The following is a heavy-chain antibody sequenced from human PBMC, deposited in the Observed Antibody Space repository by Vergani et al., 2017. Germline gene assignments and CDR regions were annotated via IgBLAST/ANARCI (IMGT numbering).Heavy chain of an antibody. J-gene: IGHJ6*02. V-gene: IGHV4-59*13. CDR1: GGSFNTYY. CDR3: ARVMYRDEASTGYRLEGMDI. CDR2: IYSTGST. D-gene: IGHD3-9*01. Sequence: QVQLEESGPGLVKPSETLSLTCTVPGGSFNTYYWSWIRQSPGKGLEWIGYIYSTGSTNYNPSLNSRVTMSVDTPKNQFSLKLRSVTAADTAVYFCARVMYRDEASTGYRLEGMDIWGQGTTVTISS.